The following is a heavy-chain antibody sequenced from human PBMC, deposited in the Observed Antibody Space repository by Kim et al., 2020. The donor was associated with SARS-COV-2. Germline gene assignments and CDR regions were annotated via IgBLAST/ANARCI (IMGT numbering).Heavy chain of an antibody. Sequence: GGSLRLSCAASGFTFSNYALSWVRQAPGKGLEWVSGISGGGGGTYYADSVKGRFTISRDNSKNTLYLQMNSLRAEDTAVYYCAQVSRGTGYYSGVGYRGQGTLVTVSS. CDR1: GFTFSNYA. J-gene: IGHJ4*02. CDR2: ISGGGGGT. CDR3: AQVSRGTGYYSGVGY. D-gene: IGHD3-9*01. V-gene: IGHV3-23*01.